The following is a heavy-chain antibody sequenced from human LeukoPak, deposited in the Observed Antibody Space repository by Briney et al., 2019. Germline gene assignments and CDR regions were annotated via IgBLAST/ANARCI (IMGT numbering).Heavy chain of an antibody. J-gene: IGHJ4*02. V-gene: IGHV3-33*01. D-gene: IGHD5-18*01. CDR1: GFTFSNYG. Sequence: TGGSLRLSCAASGFTFSNYGMHWVRQAPGKGLEWVAVMWYDGSNKYYTDSVKSRFTISRDNSKNTLYLQMNSLRAEDTAVYYCAREDTSLVIAYWGQGTLVTVSS. CDR2: MWYDGSNK. CDR3: AREDTSLVIAY.